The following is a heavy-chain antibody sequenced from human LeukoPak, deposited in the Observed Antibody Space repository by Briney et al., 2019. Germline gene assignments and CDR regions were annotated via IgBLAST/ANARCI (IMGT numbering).Heavy chain of an antibody. D-gene: IGHD4-17*01. CDR2: ISSSSSYI. V-gene: IGHV3-21*01. CDR1: GFTFSSYA. CDR3: ARDRTPSTVTTGNVFDY. J-gene: IGHJ4*02. Sequence: KPGGSLRLSCAASGFTFSSYAMSWVRQAPGKGLEWVSSISSSSSYIYYADSVKGRFTISRDNAKNSLYLQMNSLRAEDTAVYYCARDRTPSTVTTGNVFDYWGQGTLVTVSS.